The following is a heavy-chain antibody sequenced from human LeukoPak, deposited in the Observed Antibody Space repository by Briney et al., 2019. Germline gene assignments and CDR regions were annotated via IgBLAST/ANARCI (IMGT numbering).Heavy chain of an antibody. Sequence: GGSLRLSCEASGFTFSSYEKNWVRQARGKGLEWVSYISGSGKTIYYAGATKGRFTVSRDNAKNSLYWQMNSLRAEDTAVYYCATTSIAAAVPGCFDYWGQGTRVTVFS. V-gene: IGHV3-48*03. CDR1: GFTFSSYE. J-gene: IGHJ4*02. D-gene: IGHD6-13*01. CDR3: ATTSIAAAVPGCFDY. CDR2: ISGSGKTI.